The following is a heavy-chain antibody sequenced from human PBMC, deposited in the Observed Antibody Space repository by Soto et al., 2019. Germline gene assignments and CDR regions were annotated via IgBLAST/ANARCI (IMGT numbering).Heavy chain of an antibody. Sequence: ESGGGVVQPGRSLRLSCAASGFTFSSYGMHWVRQAPGKGLEWVAVISYDGSNKYYADSVKGRFTISRDNSKNTLYLQMNSLRAEDTAVYYCAGRKDGHYYNGMDVWGQGTTVTVSS. CDR3: AGRKDGHYYNGMDV. V-gene: IGHV3-30*03. CDR1: GFTFSSYG. J-gene: IGHJ6*02. CDR2: ISYDGSNK.